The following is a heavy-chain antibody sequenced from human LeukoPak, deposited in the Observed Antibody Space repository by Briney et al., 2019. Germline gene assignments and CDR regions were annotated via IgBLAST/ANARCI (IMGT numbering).Heavy chain of an antibody. D-gene: IGHD6-13*01. CDR2: ISSSSSYI. CDR1: GFTFSSYS. V-gene: IGHV3-21*01. Sequence: GGSLRLSCAASGFTFSSYSMNWVRQAPGKGLEWVSSISSSSSYIYYADSVKGRFTISRDNAKNSLYLQMNSLRAEDTAVYYCARGSSSSWYEGDNWFDPWGQGTLVTVSS. J-gene: IGHJ5*02. CDR3: ARGSSSSWYEGDNWFDP.